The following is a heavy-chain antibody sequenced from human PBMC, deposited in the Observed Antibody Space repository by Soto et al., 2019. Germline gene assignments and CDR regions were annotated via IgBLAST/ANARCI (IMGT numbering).Heavy chain of an antibody. Sequence: EVQLLESGGGLEQPGGSLRLSCVASGFTFSNYAMNWIRQAPGKGLEWVSSISGSDDRTFFADSVKGPFTISRDNSKDTVSLQMNNLRGEDTALYYCTKGGRGIDIFFDSWGQGTLVSVSS. CDR2: ISGSDDRT. J-gene: IGHJ4*02. CDR3: TKGGRGIDIFFDS. V-gene: IGHV3-23*01. D-gene: IGHD3-9*01. CDR1: GFTFSNYA.